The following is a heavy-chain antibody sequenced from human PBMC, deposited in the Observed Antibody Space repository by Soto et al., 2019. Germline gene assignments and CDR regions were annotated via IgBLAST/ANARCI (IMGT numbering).Heavy chain of an antibody. D-gene: IGHD3-10*01. Sequence: QVHLVESGGGVVQPGRSLRLSCAASGFTFKNYAVNWVRQAPGKGLEWVSQISYDGSYKFYADSVKGRFTISRDNSKSTLYLEMNNLRPEDTALYYSGGSRDLAGRQLLPGVLELLSQCDNCFDPWGQGTLVTVSS. V-gene: IGHV3-30*04. CDR2: ISYDGSYK. CDR3: GGSRDLAGRQLLPGVLELLSQCDNCFDP. J-gene: IGHJ5*02. CDR1: GFTFKNYA.